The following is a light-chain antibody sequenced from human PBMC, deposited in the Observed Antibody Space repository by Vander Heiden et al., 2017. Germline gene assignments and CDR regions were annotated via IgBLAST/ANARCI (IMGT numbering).Light chain of an antibody. CDR1: QSVLYSSNNKNY. Sequence: DIGMTQSQDPLAVSLGERATINCKSSQSVLYSSNNKNYLAWYQQKPGQPPKLLIYWASTRESGVPDRFSGSGSGTDFTLTISSLQAEDVAVYYCQQYYSTPRTFGQGTKVEIK. CDR2: WAS. CDR3: QQYYSTPRT. V-gene: IGKV4-1*01. J-gene: IGKJ1*01.